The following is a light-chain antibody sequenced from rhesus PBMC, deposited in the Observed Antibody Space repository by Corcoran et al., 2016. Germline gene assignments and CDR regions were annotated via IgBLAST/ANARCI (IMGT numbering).Light chain of an antibody. J-gene: IGKJ1*01. CDR2: EVS. CDR3: MQGVRYPWT. Sequence: DIVMTQTPLSLPVTPGEPASISCRSSQSLLDIEDGNPYLDWYLQNPGQSPQLWIYEVSNRASGVPDRFRCNGSSTDCTVKISRVEAEDVGVCYCMQGVRYPWTVGQGTKVEIK. CDR1: QSLLDIEDGNPY. V-gene: IGKV2S20*01.